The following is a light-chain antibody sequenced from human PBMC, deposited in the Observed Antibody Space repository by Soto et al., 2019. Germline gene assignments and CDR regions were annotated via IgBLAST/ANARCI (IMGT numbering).Light chain of an antibody. V-gene: IGKV1-33*01. CDR3: QHYDNLPLT. CDR2: DAS. J-gene: IGKJ4*01. Sequence: DIQMTQSPSSLSASVGDRVTIACQASHSIYNYLNWYHQKPGKAPKLLIFDASNLETGVPSRFSGSGSRTHFSLTINNLQPEDVGTYFCQHYDNLPLTFGGGTKVDIK. CDR1: HSIYNY.